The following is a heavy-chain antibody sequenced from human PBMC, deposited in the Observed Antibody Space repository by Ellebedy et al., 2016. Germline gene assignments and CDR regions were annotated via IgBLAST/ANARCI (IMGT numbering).Heavy chain of an antibody. CDR1: GFTFSSYG. D-gene: IGHD1-26*01. CDR3: ARGGQSASGDYMDV. CDR2: IWYDGSNK. J-gene: IGHJ6*03. Sequence: GESLKISXAASGFTFSSYGMHWVRQAPGKGLEWVAIIWYDGSNKYYADSVKGRFTISRDNSKNTLYLQMNSLRAEDTAVYYCARGGQSASGDYMDVWGKGTTVTVSS. V-gene: IGHV3-33*01.